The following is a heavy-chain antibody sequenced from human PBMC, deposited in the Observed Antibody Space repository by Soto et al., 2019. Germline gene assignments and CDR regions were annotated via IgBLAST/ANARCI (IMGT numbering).Heavy chain of an antibody. Sequence: QVQLQELGPGLVKPSETLSLTCTVSGDSISSDYWSWIRQPPGKGLEWIGNIHYSGSTNYNPSLKSRVTISVDTSKNQFSLRLSSVTAADTAVYYCARESEYSGYDSGWFDPWGQGTLVTVSS. V-gene: IGHV4-59*01. CDR2: IHYSGST. CDR3: ARESEYSGYDSGWFDP. J-gene: IGHJ5*02. CDR1: GDSISSDY. D-gene: IGHD5-12*01.